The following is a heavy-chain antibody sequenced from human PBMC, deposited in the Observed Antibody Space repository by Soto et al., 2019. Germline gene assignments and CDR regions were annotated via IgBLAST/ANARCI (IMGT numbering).Heavy chain of an antibody. CDR2: IFYSGTT. V-gene: IGHV4-30-4*01. CDR1: GDSISSADYY. CDR3: ARDLWVEPELYYYGMDV. J-gene: IGHJ6*02. D-gene: IGHD1-1*01. Sequence: SETLSLTCTVSGDSISSADYYWIWIRQTPGKGLEWLGHIFYSGTTYYNPSLKSRLTISVDTAKNHFSLRLTSVTAADTAVYYCARDLWVEPELYYYGMDVWGQGTTVTVSS.